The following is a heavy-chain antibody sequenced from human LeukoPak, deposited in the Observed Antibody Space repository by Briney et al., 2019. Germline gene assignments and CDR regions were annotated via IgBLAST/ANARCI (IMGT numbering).Heavy chain of an antibody. CDR2: IDGSAGST. J-gene: IGHJ4*02. D-gene: IGHD5-12*01. CDR1: GFTFSSYA. V-gene: IGHV3-23*01. CDR3: AKDRSGYSGYGFDY. Sequence: GGSLRLSCAASGFTFSSYAMSWVRQAPGKGLERVLGIDGSAGSTYYADSVKGRFTISRDNSKNTLYLQMNSLRAEDTAVYYCAKDRSGYSGYGFDYWGQGSLVTVSS.